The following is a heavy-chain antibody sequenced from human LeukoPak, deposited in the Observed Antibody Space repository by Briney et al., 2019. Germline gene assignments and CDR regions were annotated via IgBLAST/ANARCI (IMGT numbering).Heavy chain of an antibody. J-gene: IGHJ4*02. CDR2: INHSGST. CDR1: GGSFSGYY. Sequence: SETLSLTCGVYGGSFSGYYWSWIRQPPGKGLEWIGEINHSGSTNYNPSLKSRVTISVDTSKNQFSLKLSSVTAADTAVYYCARRTTRGYSYGYSPYFDYWGQGTLVTVSS. D-gene: IGHD5-18*01. CDR3: ARRTTRGYSYGYSPYFDY. V-gene: IGHV4-34*01.